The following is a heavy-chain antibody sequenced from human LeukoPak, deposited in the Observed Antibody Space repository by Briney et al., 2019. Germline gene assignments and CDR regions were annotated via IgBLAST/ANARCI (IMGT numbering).Heavy chain of an antibody. D-gene: IGHD6-6*01. V-gene: IGHV3-21*06. CDR1: GFSFSSYT. J-gene: IGHJ4*02. CDR3: ARDWGEYSSSSVGY. Sequence: GGSLRLSCAASGFSFSSYTMNWVRQAPGKGLEWVSSISGSGSYIYYADSVEGRLTISRDNAKNSLNLEMNSLRAEDTAVYYCARDWGEYSSSSVGYWGQGPLVTVTS. CDR2: ISGSGSYI.